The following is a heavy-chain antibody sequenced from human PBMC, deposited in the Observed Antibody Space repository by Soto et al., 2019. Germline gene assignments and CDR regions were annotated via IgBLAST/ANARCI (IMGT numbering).Heavy chain of an antibody. CDR1: GFTFSDYY. D-gene: IGHD3-22*01. J-gene: IGHJ4*02. CDR3: ASNYDSSGWKDY. CDR2: ISSSGSTI. V-gene: IGHV3-11*01. Sequence: GGSLRLSCAACGFTFSDYYMSWIRQAPGKGLEWVSYISSSGSTIYYADSVKGRFTISRDNAKNSLYLQMNSLRAEDTAVYYCASNYDSSGWKDYWGQGTLVTVS.